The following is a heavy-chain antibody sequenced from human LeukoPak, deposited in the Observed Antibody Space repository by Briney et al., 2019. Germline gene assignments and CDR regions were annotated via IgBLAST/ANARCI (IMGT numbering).Heavy chain of an antibody. D-gene: IGHD4-17*01. CDR3: ARSFGTNQGQLRGYFDY. V-gene: IGHV3-30*04. CDR2: ISYDGSNK. Sequence: PGGSLRLSCAASGFTFSSYAMHWVRQAPGKGLEWVAVISYDGSNKYYADSVKGRFTISRDNSKNTLYLQMNSLRAEDTAVYYWARSFGTNQGQLRGYFDYWGQGTLVTVSS. CDR1: GFTFSSYA. J-gene: IGHJ4*02.